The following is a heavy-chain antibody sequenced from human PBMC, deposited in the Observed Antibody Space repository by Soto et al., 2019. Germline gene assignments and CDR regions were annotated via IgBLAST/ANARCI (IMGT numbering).Heavy chain of an antibody. D-gene: IGHD3-22*01. CDR1: GFTFSSYW. CDR2: INSDGSST. Sequence: VQLVESGGGLVQPGGSLRLSCAASGFTFSSYWMHWVRQAPGKGLVWVSRINSDGSSTSYADSVKGRFTISRDNAENTLYLQMNSLRAEDTAVYYCARDDAPYYYDSSEGYFQHWGQGTLVTVSS. V-gene: IGHV3-74*01. CDR3: ARDDAPYYYDSSEGYFQH. J-gene: IGHJ1*01.